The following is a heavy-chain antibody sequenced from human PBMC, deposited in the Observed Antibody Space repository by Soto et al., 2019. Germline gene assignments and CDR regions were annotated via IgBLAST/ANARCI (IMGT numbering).Heavy chain of an antibody. Sequence: PGGSLRLSCAASGFTFSSYAMSWVRQAPGKGLEWVSAISGSGGSTYYADSVKGRFTISRDNSKNTLYLQMNSLGAEDTAVYYCARDFVVGGPTINHYYGMDVWGQGTTVTVSS. CDR1: GFTFSSYA. J-gene: IGHJ6*02. CDR2: ISGSGGST. D-gene: IGHD1-26*01. V-gene: IGHV3-23*01. CDR3: ARDFVVGGPTINHYYGMDV.